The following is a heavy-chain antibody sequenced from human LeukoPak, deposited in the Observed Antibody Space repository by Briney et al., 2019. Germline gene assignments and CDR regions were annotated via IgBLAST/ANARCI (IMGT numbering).Heavy chain of an antibody. CDR2: IYYSGST. CDR1: GGSISSSSYY. Sequence: SETLSLTCTVSGGSISSSSYYWGWIRQPPGKGLEWIGSIYYSGSTYYNPSLKSRVTISVDTSKNQFSLKLSSVTAADTAVYYCARHVRMVRGDPPYYFDYWGQGTLVTVSS. J-gene: IGHJ4*02. D-gene: IGHD3-10*01. V-gene: IGHV4-39*01. CDR3: ARHVRMVRGDPPYYFDY.